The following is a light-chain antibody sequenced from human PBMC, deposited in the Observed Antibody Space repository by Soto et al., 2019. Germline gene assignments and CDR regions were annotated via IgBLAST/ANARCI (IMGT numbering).Light chain of an antibody. CDR2: DAS. CDR1: QTFSSH. J-gene: IGKJ5*01. Sequence: EIVLTQSPATLSLSPGERATLSCRASQTFSSHLAWYQQKPGQAPRLLIYDASKRATGIPARFSGRGSGTDFPLPISSLEPEDFAVYYCQQRSNWPPVITFGQGTRREIK. CDR3: QQRSNWPPVIT. V-gene: IGKV3-11*01.